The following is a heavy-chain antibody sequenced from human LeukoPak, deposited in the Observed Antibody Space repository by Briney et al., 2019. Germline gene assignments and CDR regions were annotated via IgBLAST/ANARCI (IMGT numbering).Heavy chain of an antibody. J-gene: IGHJ6*02. CDR3: AGADILTGYYGLMDV. CDR1: GGPISSYY. V-gene: IGHV4-59*01. CDR2: IYYSGST. Sequence: PSETLSLTCTVSGGPISSYYWSWIRQPPGEGLEWIGYIYYSGSTNYNPSLKSRVTISVDTSKNQFSLKLSSVTAADTAVYYCAGADILTGYYGLMDVWGQGTTVTVSS. D-gene: IGHD3-9*01.